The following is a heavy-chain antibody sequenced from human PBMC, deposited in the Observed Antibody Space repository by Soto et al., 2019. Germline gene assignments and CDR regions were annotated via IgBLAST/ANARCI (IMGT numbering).Heavy chain of an antibody. Sequence: EVQLLESGGGLVQPGGSLRLSCAVSGFIISDYGVTWVRQAPGKGLEWVSGFSGGGGGTFYADSVKGRFTISRDDPKNTAYLKMNSLGAEDTAVYYCVRWTGFGDRWGQGTLVTVSS. CDR1: GFIISDYG. CDR3: VRWTGFGDR. D-gene: IGHD3-10*01. J-gene: IGHJ5*02. CDR2: FSGGGGGT. V-gene: IGHV3-23*01.